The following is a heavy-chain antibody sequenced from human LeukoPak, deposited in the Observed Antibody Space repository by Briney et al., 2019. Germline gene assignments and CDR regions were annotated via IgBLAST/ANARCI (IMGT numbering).Heavy chain of an antibody. CDR1: GFSLSNYG. CDR3: AKFSYGDYVA. J-gene: IGHJ5*02. V-gene: IGHV3-30*18. D-gene: IGHD4-17*01. CDR2: ISYDGSNV. Sequence: PGGSLRLSCAVSGFSLSNYGMHWLRQAPGKGLEWVAVISYDGSNVLYADSVKGRFTISRDNSKNTLSLQMNSLRPDDTAVYYCAKFSYGDYVAWGQGTLVIVSS.